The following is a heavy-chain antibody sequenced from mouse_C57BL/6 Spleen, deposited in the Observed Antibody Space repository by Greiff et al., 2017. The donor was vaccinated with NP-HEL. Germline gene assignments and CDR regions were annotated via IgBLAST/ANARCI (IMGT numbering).Heavy chain of an antibody. V-gene: IGHV5-4*03. CDR3: ARADDPVGFDY. J-gene: IGHJ2*01. CDR2: ISDGGSYT. CDR1: GFTFSSYA. Sequence: EVKLVESGGGLVKPGGSLKLSCAASGFTFSSYAMSWVRQTPEKRLEWVATISDGGSYTYYPDNVKGRFTISRDNAKNNLYLQMSHLKSEDTAMYYCARADDPVGFDYWGQGTTLTVSS.